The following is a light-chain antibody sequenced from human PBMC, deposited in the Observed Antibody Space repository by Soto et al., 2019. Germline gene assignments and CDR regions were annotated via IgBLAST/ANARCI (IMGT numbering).Light chain of an antibody. V-gene: IGLV2-8*01. Sequence: QSALTQPPSASGSPGQSVTISCTATSSDVGGYNYVSWYQQHPGKAPKLIIYEVYKRPSGVPDRFSGSKSGNTAALTVSGLQAEDEADYYCSSYVGTNSYVFGTGTKLTVL. J-gene: IGLJ1*01. CDR1: SSDVGGYNY. CDR2: EVY. CDR3: SSYVGTNSYV.